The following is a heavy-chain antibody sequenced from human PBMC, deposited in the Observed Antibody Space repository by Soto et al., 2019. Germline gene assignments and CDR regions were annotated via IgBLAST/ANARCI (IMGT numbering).Heavy chain of an antibody. Sequence: QVQLVESGGGLVKPGGSLRLSCAASGFTFSDYYMSWIRQAPGKGPEWVSYISSSSSYTNSADSVKGRFTISRDNAKNSLYLQMNSLRAEDTAVYYCARTIAAAGGRRYFDLWGRGTLVTVSS. J-gene: IGHJ2*01. D-gene: IGHD6-13*01. V-gene: IGHV3-11*05. CDR2: ISSSSSYT. CDR3: ARTIAAAGGRRYFDL. CDR1: GFTFSDYY.